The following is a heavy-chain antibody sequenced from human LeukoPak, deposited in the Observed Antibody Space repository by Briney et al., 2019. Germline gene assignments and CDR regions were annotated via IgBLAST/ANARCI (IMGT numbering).Heavy chain of an antibody. Sequence: SETLSLTCTVSGGSISSGGYYWSWIRQHPGKGLEWIGYIYYSGSTYYNPSLKSQVTISVDTSKNQFSLKLSSVTAADTAVFYCARNHYYDSSGYQSAYYFDYWGQGTLVTVSS. V-gene: IGHV4-30-4*08. J-gene: IGHJ4*02. D-gene: IGHD3-22*01. CDR2: IYYSGST. CDR1: GGSISSGGYY. CDR3: ARNHYYDSSGYQSAYYFDY.